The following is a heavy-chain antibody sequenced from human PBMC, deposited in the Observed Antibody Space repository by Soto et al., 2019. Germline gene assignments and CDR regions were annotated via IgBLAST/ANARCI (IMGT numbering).Heavy chain of an antibody. V-gene: IGHV3-23*01. D-gene: IGHD3-22*01. J-gene: IGHJ5*02. CDR2: ISGSGGST. Sequence: GGSLRLSCAASGFTFSSYAMSWVRQAPGKGLEWVSAISGSGGSTYYADSVKGRFTISRDNSKNTLYLQMNSLRAEDTAVYYCGREVYYYDSSGYYSGLDPWGKGALVTVP. CDR3: GREVYYYDSSGYYSGLDP. CDR1: GFTFSSYA.